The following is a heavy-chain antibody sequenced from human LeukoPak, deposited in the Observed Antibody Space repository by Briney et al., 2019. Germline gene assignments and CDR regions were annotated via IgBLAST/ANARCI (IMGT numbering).Heavy chain of an antibody. CDR3: ARDIVGASNMDV. Sequence: ASVTVSCKASGYTFTGYYMHWVRPAPGQGLEGMGWINPNSGGTNYAQTFQGRVTMTRDTSISTAYMELSRLRSDDTAVYYCARDIVGASNMDVWGKGTTVTVSS. CDR1: GYTFTGYY. J-gene: IGHJ6*03. D-gene: IGHD1-26*01. CDR2: INPNSGGT. V-gene: IGHV1-2*02.